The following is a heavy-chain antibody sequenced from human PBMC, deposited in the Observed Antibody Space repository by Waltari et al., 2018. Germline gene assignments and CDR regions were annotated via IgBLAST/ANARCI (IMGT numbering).Heavy chain of an antibody. J-gene: IGHJ5*02. V-gene: IGHV3-9*03. CDR1: GFTFDDYA. Sequence: EVQLVESGGGLVQPGRSLRLSCAASGFTFDDYAMPWVRQAPGKGLEWVSGSSWKSGSIGYADSVKGRFTISRDNAKNSQYLQMNSLRAEDMALYYCAKGGSSLYGWFDPWGQGTLVTVSS. CDR3: AKGGSSLYGWFDP. CDR2: SSWKSGSI. D-gene: IGHD6-6*01.